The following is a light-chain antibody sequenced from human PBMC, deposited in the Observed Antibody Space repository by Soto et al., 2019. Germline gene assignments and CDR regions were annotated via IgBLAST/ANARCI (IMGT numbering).Light chain of an antibody. CDR3: QQYKSYPLT. V-gene: IGKV1-5*01. Sequence: DIQMTQSPPTLSASIGDRVTITCRASESVSTCLAWYQQKPGKAPKLLIYDASSLESGVPSRFSGSGSGTEFTLTINSLQPDDFASYHCQQYKSYPLTFGGGTKVEIK. CDR2: DAS. CDR1: ESVSTC. J-gene: IGKJ4*02.